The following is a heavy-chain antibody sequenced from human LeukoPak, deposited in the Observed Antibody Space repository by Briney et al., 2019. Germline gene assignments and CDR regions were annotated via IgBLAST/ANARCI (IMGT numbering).Heavy chain of an antibody. CDR2: ISPNNGNT. Sequence: ASVKVSCKASGYTFTSYGISWVRQAPGQGLEWMGWISPNNGNTNYALKLQGRVTITTDTSTNTAYMELRSLRSDDTSVDYCAKVRTGIRSYWGKGTLVTVSS. CDR1: GYTFTSYG. V-gene: IGHV1-18*01. CDR3: AKVRTGIRSY. J-gene: IGHJ4*02. D-gene: IGHD1-1*01.